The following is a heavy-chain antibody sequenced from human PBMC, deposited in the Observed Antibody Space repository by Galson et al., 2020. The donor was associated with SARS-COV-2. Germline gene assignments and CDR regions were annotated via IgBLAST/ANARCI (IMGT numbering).Heavy chain of an antibody. V-gene: IGHV4-59*11. J-gene: IGHJ4*02. D-gene: IGHD6-19*01. CDR2: INNSGNT. Sequence: SETLSLTCTVSGGSISSHYWSWIRQSPGKGLEWIGCINNSGNTDYNPSLKSRVTISIDTSKNQFSLKVSSVTAADTAVYYCSRAAVAGPFAYWGQGTLVTVSS. CDR1: GGSISSHY. CDR3: SRAAVAGPFAY.